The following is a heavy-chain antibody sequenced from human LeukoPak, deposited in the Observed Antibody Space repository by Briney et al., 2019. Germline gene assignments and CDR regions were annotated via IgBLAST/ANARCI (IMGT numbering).Heavy chain of an antibody. Sequence: GGSLRLSCAASGFTFSSYAMSWVRQAPGKGLEWVSAISGSGGSTYYADSVKGRFTISRDNSKNTLYLQMNSLRAEDTAVYYCARRKRFSSSWYLTDAFDIWGQGTMVTVSS. J-gene: IGHJ3*02. CDR3: ARRKRFSSSWYLTDAFDI. D-gene: IGHD6-13*01. V-gene: IGHV3-23*01. CDR2: ISGSGGST. CDR1: GFTFSSYA.